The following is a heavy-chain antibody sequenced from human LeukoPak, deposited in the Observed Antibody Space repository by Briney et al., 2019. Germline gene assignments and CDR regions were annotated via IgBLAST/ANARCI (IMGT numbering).Heavy chain of an antibody. CDR3: AADTRPNSGYGYYMDV. V-gene: IGHV1-58*02. CDR1: GFTFTSSA. CDR2: IVVGSGNT. D-gene: IGHD5-12*01. J-gene: IGHJ6*03. Sequence: KVXXXAXGFTFTSSAMQWVRQARGQRLEWRGWIVVGSGNTNYAQKFQERVTITRDVSTSTAYMELSSLRSEDTAVYYCAADTRPNSGYGYYMDVWGKGTTVTISS.